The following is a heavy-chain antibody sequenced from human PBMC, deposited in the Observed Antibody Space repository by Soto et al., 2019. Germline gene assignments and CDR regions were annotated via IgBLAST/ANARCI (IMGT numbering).Heavy chain of an antibody. V-gene: IGHV4-61*03. J-gene: IGHJ5*02. CDR3: ASKPFSYGYGGMTVTES. Sequence: QVQLQESGPGLVKASETLSLTCTVSGGSVSSSSYYWTWIRQPPGKGLEWIGFIYYSGSTSYNPSLKGRVTISVDTAKIHFSLKMSSVTAADTAVYYCASKPFSYGYGGMTVTESWGQGTLVTVSS. CDR2: IYYSGST. D-gene: IGHD5-18*01. CDR1: GGSVSSSSYY.